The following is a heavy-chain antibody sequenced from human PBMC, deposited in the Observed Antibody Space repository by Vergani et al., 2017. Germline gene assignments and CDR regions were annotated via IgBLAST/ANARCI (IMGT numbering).Heavy chain of an antibody. Sequence: QVQLQQWGAGLLKPSETLSLTCAVYGGSFSGYYWSWIRQPPGKGLEWIGEINHSGSTNYNPSLKSRVTISLDTSKNQFSLKLSSVTAADTAVYYCARGLGIAARNFDYWGQGTLVTVSS. V-gene: IGHV4-34*01. D-gene: IGHD6-6*01. CDR2: INHSGST. CDR1: GGSFSGYY. CDR3: ARGLGIAARNFDY. J-gene: IGHJ4*02.